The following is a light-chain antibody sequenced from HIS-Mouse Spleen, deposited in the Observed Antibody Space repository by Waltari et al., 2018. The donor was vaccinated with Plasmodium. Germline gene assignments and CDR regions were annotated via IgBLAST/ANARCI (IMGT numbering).Light chain of an antibody. Sequence: SVLTPPPSASGTPGQRVTISCSGSISSIGSTTVNWSQQLPGTAPKLLIYSNNQRPSGVPDRFSGSKSGTSASLAISGLQSEDEADYYCAAWDDSLNGVVFAGGTKLTVL. CDR2: SNN. CDR1: ISSIGSTT. CDR3: AAWDDSLNGVV. V-gene: IGLV1-44*01. J-gene: IGLJ2*01.